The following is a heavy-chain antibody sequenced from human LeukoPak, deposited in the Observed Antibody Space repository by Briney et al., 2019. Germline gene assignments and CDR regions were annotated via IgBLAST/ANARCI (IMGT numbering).Heavy chain of an antibody. CDR3: AKDRVVVVPAAVYFDY. CDR2: ISGSGGST. D-gene: IGHD2-2*01. CDR1: GFIFSNAW. V-gene: IGHV3-23*01. Sequence: GGSLRLSCAASGFIFSNAWMTWVRQAPGKGLEWVSAISGSGGSTYYADSVKGRFTISRDNSKNTLYLQMNSLRAEDTAVYYCAKDRVVVVPAAVYFDYWGQGTLVTVSS. J-gene: IGHJ4*02.